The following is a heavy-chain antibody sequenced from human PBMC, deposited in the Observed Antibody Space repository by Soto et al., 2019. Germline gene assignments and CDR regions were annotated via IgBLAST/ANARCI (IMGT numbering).Heavy chain of an antibody. CDR2: INPDGGGT. Sequence: QVQLVQSGAEVKKPGASVKVSCKASGYTFTSYYMHWVRLAPGQGLGWMGIINPDGGGTSYAQQFKGRVIMTRDTSTSTVYMEMSSLRSEDTAVYYCAVGGNYFSMDVWGQGTTVTVSS. V-gene: IGHV1-46*01. CDR1: GYTFTSYY. J-gene: IGHJ6*02. CDR3: AVGGNYFSMDV.